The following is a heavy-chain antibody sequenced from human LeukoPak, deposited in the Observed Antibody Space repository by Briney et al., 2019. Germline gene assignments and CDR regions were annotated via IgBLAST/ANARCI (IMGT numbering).Heavy chain of an antibody. V-gene: IGHV1-69*04. CDR2: IIPILGIA. CDR1: GGTFSSYA. CDR3: ATEPLGDDSSGYPHKYYFDY. Sequence: SVKVSCKASGGTFSSYAISWVRQAPGQGLEWMGRIIPILGIANYAQKFQGRVTITADKSTSTAYMELSSLRSEDTAVYYCATEPLGDDSSGYPHKYYFDYWGQGTLVTVSS. D-gene: IGHD3-22*01. J-gene: IGHJ4*02.